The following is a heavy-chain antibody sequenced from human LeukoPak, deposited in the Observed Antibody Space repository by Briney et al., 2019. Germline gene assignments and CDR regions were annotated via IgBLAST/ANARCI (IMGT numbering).Heavy chain of an antibody. CDR2: IYYSGST. CDR3: ASAYGSVQLYGMDV. Sequence: SETLSLTCTVSGGSISSYYWSWIRQPPGKGLEWIGYIYYSGSTNYNPSLKSRVTISVDTSKNQFSLKLSSVTAADTAVYYCASAYGSVQLYGMDVWGQGTTVTVSS. CDR1: GGSISSYY. J-gene: IGHJ6*02. V-gene: IGHV4-59*01. D-gene: IGHD3-10*01.